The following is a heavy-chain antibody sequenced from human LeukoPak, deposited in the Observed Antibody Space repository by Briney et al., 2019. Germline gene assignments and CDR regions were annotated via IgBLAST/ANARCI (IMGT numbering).Heavy chain of an antibody. CDR3: ARDGRGGFLEQ. D-gene: IGHD1/OR15-1a*01. J-gene: IGHJ4*02. Sequence: TLRLSCAASGVTFSSCGMSWVRHAPATGLGWVTNINRDGRDRFYVDSVKGRFTISRDNAKNSVYLELKSLRVEDTAVYFCARDGRGGFLEQWGQGTLVTVSS. CDR2: INRDGRDR. V-gene: IGHV3-7*01. CDR1: GVTFSSCG.